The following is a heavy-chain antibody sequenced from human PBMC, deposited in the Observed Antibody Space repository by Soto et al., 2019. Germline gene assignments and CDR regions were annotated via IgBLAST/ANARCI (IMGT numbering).Heavy chain of an antibody. CDR3: AKDHRAFDI. CDR1: GFTYA. J-gene: IGHJ3*02. CDR2: ISASGGST. V-gene: IGHV3-23*01. Sequence: EVQLLESGGGLVQPGGSLRLSCAASGFTYAMSWVRQAPGKGLEWVSGISASGGSTYYAASVKGRFTISRDNSKNTLYLQMNSLRAEDTAVYYCAKDHRAFDIWGQGTMVTVSS.